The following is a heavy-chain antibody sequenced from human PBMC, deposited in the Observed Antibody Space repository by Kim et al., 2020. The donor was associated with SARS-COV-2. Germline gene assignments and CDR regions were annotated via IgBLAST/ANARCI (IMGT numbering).Heavy chain of an antibody. CDR1: GFTFSSYA. D-gene: IGHD1-20*01. J-gene: IGHJ4*02. CDR3: ARDISITGTTEYYFDY. V-gene: IGHV3-30*04. CDR2: ISYDGSNK. Sequence: GGSLRLSCAASGFTFSSYAMHWVRQAPGKGLEWVAVISYDGSNKYYADSVKGRFTISRDNSKNTLYLQMNSLRAEDTAVYYCARDISITGTTEYYFDYWGQGTLVTVSS.